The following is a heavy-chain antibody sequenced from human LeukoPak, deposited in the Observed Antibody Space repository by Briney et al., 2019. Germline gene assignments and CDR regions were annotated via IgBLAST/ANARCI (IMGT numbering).Heavy chain of an antibody. CDR3: ARGTLVGATSTFDY. CDR1: GGTFSSYA. D-gene: IGHD1-26*01. J-gene: IGHJ4*02. CDR2: IIPIFDTA. V-gene: IGHV1-69*13. Sequence: PGASVKVSCKASGGTFSSYAISWVRQAPGQGLAWMGGIIPIFDTANYAQKFQGRVTITADESTSTAYMELSSLRSEDTAVYYCARGTLVGATSTFDYWGQGTLVTVSS.